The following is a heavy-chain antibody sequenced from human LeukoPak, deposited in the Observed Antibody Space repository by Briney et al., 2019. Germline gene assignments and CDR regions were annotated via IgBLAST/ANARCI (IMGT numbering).Heavy chain of an antibody. CDR3: AKDRRDYYVSGSYPQGYFDY. CDR2: LSWDSGNK. D-gene: IGHD3-10*01. CDR1: GFTFAEYA. V-gene: IGHV3-9*01. J-gene: IGHJ4*02. Sequence: GRSQRLSCAASGFTFAEYAMHWARQAPGKGLEWHSGLSWDSGNKSYEDSVKGRFTISRDNAKNCLYRQMNSLRVEDTAFYYCAKDRRDYYVSGSYPQGYFDYWGQGTLVTVSS.